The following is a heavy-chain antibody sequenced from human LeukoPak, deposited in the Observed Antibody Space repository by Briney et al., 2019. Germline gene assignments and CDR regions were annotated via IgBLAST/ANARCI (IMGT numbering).Heavy chain of an antibody. CDR2: IYTSGST. CDR1: GGSISSYY. D-gene: IGHD6-19*01. Sequence: SETPSLTCTVSGGSISSYYWSWIRQPAGKGLEWIGRIYTSGSTNYNPSLKSRVTMSVDTSKNQFSLKLSSVTAADTAVYYCARDQAVAGTYSYYYGMDVWGQGTTVTVSS. CDR3: ARDQAVAGTYSYYYGMDV. V-gene: IGHV4-4*07. J-gene: IGHJ6*02.